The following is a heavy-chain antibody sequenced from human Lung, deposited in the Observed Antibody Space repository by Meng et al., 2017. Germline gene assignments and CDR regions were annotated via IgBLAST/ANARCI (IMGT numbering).Heavy chain of an antibody. CDR1: GGSFSDAY. CDR2: INHSGST. D-gene: IGHD4-11*01. V-gene: IGHV4-34*01. J-gene: IGHJ4*02. Sequence: GDQRRGVEGRLNASGTLSLTCVVSGGSFSDAYWSWVRQPPGKGLEWIGEINHSGSTNYNPSLESRATISVDTSQNNLSLKLSSVTAADSAVYYCARGPTTMAHDFDYWGQGTLVTVSS. CDR3: ARGPTTMAHDFDY.